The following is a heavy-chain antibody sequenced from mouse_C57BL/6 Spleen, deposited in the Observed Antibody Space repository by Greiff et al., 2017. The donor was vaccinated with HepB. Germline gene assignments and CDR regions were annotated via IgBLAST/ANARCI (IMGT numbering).Heavy chain of an antibody. J-gene: IGHJ4*01. CDR3: ARNSNQYYYAMDY. CDR2: IDPEDGET. V-gene: IGHV14-2*01. D-gene: IGHD2-5*01. Sequence: VQLQQSGAELVKPGASVKLSCTASGFNIHDYYMHWVKQRTEQGLEWIGRIDPEDGETKYAPTFQGKATITANTSSNTAYLQLSSLTSEDTAVYYCARNSNQYYYAMDYWGQGTSVTVSS. CDR1: GFNIHDYY.